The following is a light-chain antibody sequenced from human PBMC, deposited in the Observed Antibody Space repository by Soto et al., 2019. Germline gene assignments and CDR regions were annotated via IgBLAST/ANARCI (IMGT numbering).Light chain of an antibody. CDR1: YSLIHSDGDTY. CDR3: MQGTHWPWT. Sequence: DVVMTQSPLSLPVTLGQPASISCRSSYSLIHSDGDTYLNWFQQRPGQSPRRLIFEVYNRDSGVPDRWSGSGSGTDFTLKISRVEAEDVGIYYCMQGTHWPWTFGQGTEVEIK. V-gene: IGKV2-30*02. J-gene: IGKJ1*01. CDR2: EVY.